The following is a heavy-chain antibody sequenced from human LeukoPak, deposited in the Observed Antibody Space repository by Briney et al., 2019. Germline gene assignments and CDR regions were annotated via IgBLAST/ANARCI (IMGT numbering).Heavy chain of an antibody. CDR1: GYSISSGYY. Sequence: SETLSLTCAVSGYSISSGYYWGWIRQHPGKGLEWIGSIYHGGSTYYNPSLKSRVTMSVDTSKNQFSLKLSSVTAADTAVYYCARGSSLTGYYTNFDYWGQGTLVTVSS. J-gene: IGHJ4*02. V-gene: IGHV4-38-2*01. D-gene: IGHD3-9*01. CDR2: IYHGGST. CDR3: ARGSSLTGYYTNFDY.